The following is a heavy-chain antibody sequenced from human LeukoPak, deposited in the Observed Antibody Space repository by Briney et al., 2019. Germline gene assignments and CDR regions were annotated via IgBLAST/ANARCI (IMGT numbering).Heavy chain of an antibody. D-gene: IGHD3-22*01. J-gene: IGHJ4*02. Sequence: PSETLSLTCTVSGGSISSYYWSWIRQPPGKGLEWIGYIYYSGSTNYNPSLKSRVTISVDTSKNQFSLKLSSVTAADTAVYYCAPYYYDSSGYYLCDYWGQGTLVTVSS. CDR3: APYYYDSSGYYLCDY. CDR1: GGSISSYY. V-gene: IGHV4-59*08. CDR2: IYYSGST.